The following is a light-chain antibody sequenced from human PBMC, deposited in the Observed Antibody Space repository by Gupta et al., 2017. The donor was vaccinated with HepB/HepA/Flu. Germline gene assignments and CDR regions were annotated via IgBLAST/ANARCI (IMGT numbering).Light chain of an antibody. CDR2: SNN. Sequence: QSVLTQPPSASGTPGQRATISCSGSSSTIGSNTVNWYQQLPGTAPKLLIYSNNQRPSGVPDRFSGSKSGTSASLAISGLQSEDEADYYCAAWEDSLNGHVFGTGTKVTVL. V-gene: IGLV1-44*01. J-gene: IGLJ1*01. CDR1: SSTIGSNT. CDR3: AAWEDSLNGHV.